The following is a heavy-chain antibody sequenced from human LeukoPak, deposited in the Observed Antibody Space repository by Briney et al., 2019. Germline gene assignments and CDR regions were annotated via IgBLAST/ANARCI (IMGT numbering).Heavy chain of an antibody. CDR2: INPSGGST. V-gene: IGHV1-46*01. D-gene: IGHD5-18*01. J-gene: IGHJ4*02. CDR3: ARDPMFNGYSYGFFDY. Sequence: GASVKVSCKASGYTFTSYFLHWVRQAPGQGLEWMGIINPSGGSTSYAQKFQGRVTMTRDTSTSTVYMELSSLRSEDTAVYYCARDPMFNGYSYGFFDYWGQGTLVTVSS. CDR1: GYTFTSYF.